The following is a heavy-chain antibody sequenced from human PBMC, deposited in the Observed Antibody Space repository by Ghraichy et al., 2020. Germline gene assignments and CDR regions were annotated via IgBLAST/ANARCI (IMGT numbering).Heavy chain of an antibody. Sequence: ASVKVSCKASGYTFTGYYMHWVRQAPGQGLEWMGWINPNSGGTNYAQKFQGRVTMTRDTSISTAYMELSRLRSDDTAVYYCARVVVGATRLQYFQHWGQGTLVTVSS. CDR3: ARVVVGATRLQYFQH. V-gene: IGHV1-2*02. CDR2: INPNSGGT. D-gene: IGHD1-26*01. CDR1: GYTFTGYY. J-gene: IGHJ1*01.